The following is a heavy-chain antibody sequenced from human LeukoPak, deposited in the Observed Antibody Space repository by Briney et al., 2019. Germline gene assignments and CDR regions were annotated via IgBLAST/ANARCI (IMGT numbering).Heavy chain of an antibody. J-gene: IGHJ6*02. D-gene: IGHD3-22*01. V-gene: IGHV3-21*01. Sequence: GGSLRLSCSASGFTFSSYSMNWVRQAPGKGLEWVSSISSSSSYIYYADSVKGRFTISRDNAKNSLYLQMNSLRAEDTAVYYCASGDSSGLYYYYGMDVWGQGTTVTVSS. CDR2: ISSSSSYI. CDR1: GFTFSSYS. CDR3: ASGDSSGLYYYYGMDV.